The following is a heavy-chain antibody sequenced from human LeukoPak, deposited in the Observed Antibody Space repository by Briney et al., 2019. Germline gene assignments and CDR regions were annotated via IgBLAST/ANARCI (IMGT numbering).Heavy chain of an antibody. Sequence: GESLQISCKGSGYSFTVFWIGWVRQVPGKGLGWRGIIYTGDSDTRYSPSFQGHVTISADKSISTAYLQWSSLKASDTAMYSCARTYCGGDCYYSYFDYWGQGTLVTVSS. V-gene: IGHV5-51*01. J-gene: IGHJ4*02. D-gene: IGHD2-21*02. CDR1: GYSFTVFW. CDR3: ARTYCGGDCYYSYFDY. CDR2: IYTGDSDT.